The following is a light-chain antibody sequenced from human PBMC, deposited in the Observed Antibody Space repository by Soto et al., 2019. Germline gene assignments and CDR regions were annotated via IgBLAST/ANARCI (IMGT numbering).Light chain of an antibody. CDR3: QPCGVSPRS. Sequence: EIVLTQSPGTLSLSPGERATLSCRASQNVGFSYLGWYQQKPGQAPRLLIYRVSTRATGIPGRFSGSGSGTDFTLSISGLEPEDVVVYYCQPCGVSPRSVGQENKVVI. CDR2: RVS. CDR1: QNVGFSY. V-gene: IGKV3-20*01. J-gene: IGKJ1*01.